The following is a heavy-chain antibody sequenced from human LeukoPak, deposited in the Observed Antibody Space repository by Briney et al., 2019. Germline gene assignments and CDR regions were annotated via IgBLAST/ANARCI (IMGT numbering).Heavy chain of an antibody. V-gene: IGHV1-18*01. J-gene: IGHJ5*02. Sequence: ASVKVSCKASGYTYTSYGISWVRQAPGQGLEWMGWISAYNGNTNYAQKLQGRVTMTTDTSTSTAYMDLRSLRSDDTAVYYCARTYSSGHNWFDPSGQGTLVTVSS. CDR3: ARTYSSGHNWFDP. CDR1: GYTYTSYG. D-gene: IGHD6-19*01. CDR2: ISAYNGNT.